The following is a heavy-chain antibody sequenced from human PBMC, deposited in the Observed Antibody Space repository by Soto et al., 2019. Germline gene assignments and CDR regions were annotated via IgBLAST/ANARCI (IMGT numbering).Heavy chain of an antibody. CDR3: ARAAEAGYSSGWYDWYFDL. Sequence: EVQLVESGGGLVKPGGSLRLSCAASGFTFSSYSMNWVRHAPGKGLEWVSSISSSSSYIYYAYSVKGRFTISRDNAKNSLYRQMNSLRAEDTAVYYCARAAEAGYSSGWYDWYFDLWGRGTLVTVSS. J-gene: IGHJ2*01. V-gene: IGHV3-21*01. D-gene: IGHD6-19*01. CDR2: ISSSSSYI. CDR1: GFTFSSYS.